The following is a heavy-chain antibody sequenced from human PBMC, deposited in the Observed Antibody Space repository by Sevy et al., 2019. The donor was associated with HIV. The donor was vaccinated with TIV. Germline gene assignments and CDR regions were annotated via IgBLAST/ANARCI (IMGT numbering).Heavy chain of an antibody. V-gene: IGHV3-21*01. D-gene: IGHD5-12*01. CDR2: ISYSSEYI. CDR1: GFTFSSYT. Sequence: GGSLRLSCAASGFTFSSYTLNWVRQAPGKGLEWVSSISYSSEYIYYADSVKGRFTISRDNAKNSLYLQMNSLRAEDTAAYYCATDKGGYDPFEYWGQGTLVTVSS. CDR3: ATDKGGYDPFEY. J-gene: IGHJ4*02.